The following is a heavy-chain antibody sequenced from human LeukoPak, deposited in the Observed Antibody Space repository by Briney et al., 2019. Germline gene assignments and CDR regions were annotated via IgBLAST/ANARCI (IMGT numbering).Heavy chain of an antibody. J-gene: IGHJ4*02. CDR3: AKITMATTPNY. CDR2: ITDNGRKT. D-gene: IGHD3-10*01. Sequence: GGSLRLSCAASGLTLSSYAMNWVRQASGKGLEWVSGITDNGRKTYYADSVKGRFSISRDNSKNTLYLQMSDLRAEDTAVYYCAKITMATTPNYWGQGTLVTVSS. CDR1: GLTLSSYA. V-gene: IGHV3-23*01.